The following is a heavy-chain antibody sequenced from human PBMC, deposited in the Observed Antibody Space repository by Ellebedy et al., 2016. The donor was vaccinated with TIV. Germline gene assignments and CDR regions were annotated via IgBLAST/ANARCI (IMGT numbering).Heavy chain of an antibody. D-gene: IGHD2-8*01. CDR3: ASSSRRTNYLRIDF. V-gene: IGHV4-61*02. Sequence: MPSETLSLTCTVSGGSISSGGYYWSWLRQPAGKGLEWIGRIYTSGSTNYNPSLKSRVTMSVDTSKNQFSLSLSSLTAADTAVYYCASSSRRTNYLRIDFWGQGTLVTVSS. CDR1: GGSISSGGYY. CDR2: IYTSGST. J-gene: IGHJ4*02.